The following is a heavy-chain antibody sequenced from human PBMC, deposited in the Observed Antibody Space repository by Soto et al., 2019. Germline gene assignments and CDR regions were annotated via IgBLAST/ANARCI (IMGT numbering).Heavy chain of an antibody. V-gene: IGHV1-46*01. CDR2: INPGGGST. D-gene: IGHD3-10*01. J-gene: IGHJ6*02. CDR3: ARVRITMVRGVPAYYYYGMDV. Sequence: ASVKVSCKASGYTFTSYYMHRVRQAPGQGLEWMGIINPGGGSTSYAQKFQGRVTMTRDTSTSTVYMELSSLRSEDTAVYYCARVRITMVRGVPAYYYYGMDVWGQGTTVTVSS. CDR1: GYTFTSYY.